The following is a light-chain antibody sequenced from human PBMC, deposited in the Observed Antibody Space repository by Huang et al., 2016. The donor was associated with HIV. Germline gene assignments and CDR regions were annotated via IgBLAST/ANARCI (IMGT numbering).Light chain of an antibody. V-gene: IGKV3-11*01. CDR1: QGVSSY. CDR2: DAS. CDR3: QQRSNWPRT. Sequence: EIVLTQSPATLSLSPGERATLSCRASQGVSSYLAWYQQKPGQAPRLLIYDASNRATGIPARFSGSGSGTDFTLTISSLEPEDFAVYHCQQRSNWPRTFGQGTKVEIK. J-gene: IGKJ1*01.